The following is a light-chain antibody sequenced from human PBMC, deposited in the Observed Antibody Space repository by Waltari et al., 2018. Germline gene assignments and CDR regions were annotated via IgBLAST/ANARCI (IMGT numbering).Light chain of an antibody. CDR1: QSVLYRSDNKNY. V-gene: IGKV4-1*01. CDR2: WAS. J-gene: IGKJ5*01. CDR3: QQYYSSPVT. Sequence: DIVMTQSPDSLAVSLGERATINCKSSQSVLYRSDNKNYLGWYQQKPGLPPKLLIYWASTRESGVPDRFSGSGSGTDFTLTISSLQAEDVAVYYYQQYYSSPVTFGQGTRLEIK.